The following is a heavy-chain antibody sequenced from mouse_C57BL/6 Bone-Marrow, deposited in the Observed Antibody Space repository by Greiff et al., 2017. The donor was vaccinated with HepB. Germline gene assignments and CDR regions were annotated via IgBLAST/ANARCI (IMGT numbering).Heavy chain of an antibody. CDR3: ARDCYGSVYAMDY. D-gene: IGHD1-1*01. CDR1: GFTFSDYG. J-gene: IGHJ4*01. CDR2: ISSGSSTI. Sequence: EVQLKESGGGLVKPGGSLKLSCAASGFTFSDYGMHWVRQAPEKGLEWVAYISSGSSTIYYADTVKGRFTISRDNTTNTLYLQMTSLRSEDTAMYYCARDCYGSVYAMDYWGQGTSVTVSS. V-gene: IGHV5-17*01.